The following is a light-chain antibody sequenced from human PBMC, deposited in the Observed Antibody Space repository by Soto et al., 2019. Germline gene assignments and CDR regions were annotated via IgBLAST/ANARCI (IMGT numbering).Light chain of an antibody. J-gene: IGKJ2*01. Sequence: VIWMTQSPSLLSASTGDRVTISCRMSQGISSYLAWYQQKPGQAPNLLIYSASDFQSGVPSRFSGSGSGTEFTLTISGLQPEDFATYYCQQSFRTPYTFGQGTDLEI. CDR3: QQSFRTPYT. CDR2: SAS. CDR1: QGISSY. V-gene: IGKV1D-8*03.